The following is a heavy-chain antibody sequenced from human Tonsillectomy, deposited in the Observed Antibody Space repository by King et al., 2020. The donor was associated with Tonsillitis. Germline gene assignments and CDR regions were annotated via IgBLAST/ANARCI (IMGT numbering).Heavy chain of an antibody. Sequence: VQLVESGGGLVKPGGSLRLSCAASGFTFSNAWMSWVRQAPGKGLEWVGRIKSKTDGGTTDYAAPVKGRFTIKKDDSKNTLYLQMNSLKTEDTAVYYCTTPYCGGDCYSGWFYPWGQGTLVTVSS. CDR3: TTPYCGGDCYSGWFYP. D-gene: IGHD2-21*02. CDR2: IKSKTDGGTT. V-gene: IGHV3-15*01. CDR1: GFTFSNAW. J-gene: IGHJ5*02.